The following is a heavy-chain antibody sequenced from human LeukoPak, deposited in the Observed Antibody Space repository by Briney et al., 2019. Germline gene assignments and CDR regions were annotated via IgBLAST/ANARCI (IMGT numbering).Heavy chain of an antibody. CDR2: IKKDGSEK. CDR1: GFTFSSYW. V-gene: IGHV3-7*01. CDR3: ARAEAGDYDYYYYYYMDV. J-gene: IGHJ6*03. D-gene: IGHD4-17*01. Sequence: GGSLRLSCAASGFTFSSYWMSWVRQAPGKGLEWVANIKKDGSEKYYVDSVKGRFTISRDNAKNSLYLQMNSLRAEDTAVYYCARAEAGDYDYYYYYYMDVWGKGTTVTISS.